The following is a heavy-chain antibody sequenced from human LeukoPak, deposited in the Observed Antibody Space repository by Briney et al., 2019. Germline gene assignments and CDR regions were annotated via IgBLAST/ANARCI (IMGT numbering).Heavy chain of an antibody. J-gene: IGHJ4*02. CDR1: GFTFSSYA. Sequence: PGGSLRLSCAASGFTFSSYAMSWVRQAPGKGLEWVSAISGSGGSTYYADSVKGRFTISRDNSKNTLYLQMNSLRAEDTAVYYCAKDLRRYYGSGSVDYWGQGTLVTVSS. CDR3: AKDLRRYYGSGSVDY. CDR2: ISGSGGST. V-gene: IGHV3-23*01. D-gene: IGHD3-10*01.